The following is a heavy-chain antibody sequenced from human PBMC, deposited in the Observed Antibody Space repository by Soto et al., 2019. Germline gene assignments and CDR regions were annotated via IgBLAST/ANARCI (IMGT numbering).Heavy chain of an antibody. V-gene: IGHV1-69*01. CDR1: GGTFSSYA. CDR2: IIPIFGTA. CDR3: ARDSGYSSSWHGGWFDP. D-gene: IGHD6-13*01. Sequence: QVQLVQSGAEVKKPGSSVKVTCKASGGTFSSYAISWVRQAPGQGLEWMGGIIPIFGTANYAQKFQGRVTITADESTSTAYMELSSLRSEDTAVYYCARDSGYSSSWHGGWFDPWGQGTLVTVSS. J-gene: IGHJ5*02.